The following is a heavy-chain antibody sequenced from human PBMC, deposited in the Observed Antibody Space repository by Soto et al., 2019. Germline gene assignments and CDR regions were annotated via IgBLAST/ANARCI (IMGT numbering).Heavy chain of an antibody. CDR3: ARDPSYGDYVPYYYYGMDV. CDR1: GYTFTSYD. D-gene: IGHD4-17*01. CDR2: ISAYNGNT. V-gene: IGHV1-18*01. Sequence: QVQLVQSGAEVKKPGASVKVSCKASGYTFTSYDISWVRQAPGQGLEWMGWISAYNGNTNYAQKLQGRVTMTTDTSTSTAYMELRSLRSDDTAVYYCARDPSYGDYVPYYYYGMDVWGQGTTVTVSS. J-gene: IGHJ6*02.